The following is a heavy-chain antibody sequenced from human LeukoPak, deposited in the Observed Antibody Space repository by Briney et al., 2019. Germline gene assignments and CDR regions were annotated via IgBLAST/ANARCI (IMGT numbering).Heavy chain of an antibody. CDR3: AGVVPAVNWFDP. CDR2: INPNSGGT. J-gene: IGHJ5*02. V-gene: IGHV1-2*02. Sequence: ASVKVSCKASGYTFTGYYMHWARQAPGQGLEWMGWINPNSGGTNYAQKFQGRVTMTRDTSISTAYMELSRLRSDDTAVYYCAGVVPAVNWFDPWGQGTLVTVSS. D-gene: IGHD2-2*01. CDR1: GYTFTGYY.